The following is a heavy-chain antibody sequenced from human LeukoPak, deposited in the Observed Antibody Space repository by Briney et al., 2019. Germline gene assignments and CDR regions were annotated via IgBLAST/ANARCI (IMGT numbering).Heavy chain of an antibody. J-gene: IGHJ3*02. CDR3: ARVSRVETPFQSAFDI. D-gene: IGHD4-23*01. V-gene: IGHV4-39*01. Sequence: SETLSLTCTVSGGSISSSSYYWGWIRQPPGKGLEWIGSIYYSGSTYYNPSLKSRVTISVDTSKDQFSLKLSSVTAADTAVYYCARVSRVETPFQSAFDIWGQGTMVTVSS. CDR1: GGSISSSSYY. CDR2: IYYSGST.